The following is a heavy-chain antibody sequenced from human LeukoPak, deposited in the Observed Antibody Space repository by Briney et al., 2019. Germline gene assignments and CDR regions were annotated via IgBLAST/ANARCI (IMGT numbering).Heavy chain of an antibody. CDR3: ARGAYYDSSGYSYGMDV. Sequence: ASVKVSCKASGYTFTSYGISWVRQAPGQGLEWMGWISAYNGNTNYAQKLQGRVTMTTDTSTSTAYMELRSLRSDDTAVYYCARGAYYDSSGYSYGMDVWGQGTTVTVSS. CDR1: GYTFTSYG. D-gene: IGHD3-22*01. CDR2: ISAYNGNT. V-gene: IGHV1-18*01. J-gene: IGHJ6*02.